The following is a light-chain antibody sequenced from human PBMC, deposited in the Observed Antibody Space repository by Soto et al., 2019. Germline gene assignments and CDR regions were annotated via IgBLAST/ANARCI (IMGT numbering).Light chain of an antibody. Sequence: EIVMTQSPATLSVSPGERATLSCRASQSVSNSYLAWYQQKPGQAPRLLIYGASTRAAGIPARFSGSGSGTDFTLTISSLEPEDFALYFCQQRNNWPPTFGGGTKVE. CDR1: QSVSNSY. CDR3: QQRNNWPPT. CDR2: GAS. V-gene: IGKV3D-15*01. J-gene: IGKJ4*01.